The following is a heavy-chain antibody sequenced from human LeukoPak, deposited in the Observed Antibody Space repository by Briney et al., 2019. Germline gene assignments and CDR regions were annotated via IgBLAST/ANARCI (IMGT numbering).Heavy chain of an antibody. J-gene: IGHJ4*02. Sequence: GGSLRLSCAASGFTFSGYWMHWVRQAPGKGLVWVSRINSDGSSTTYADSVKGRFTISRDNAKNTLYLQMNSLRAEDTAMYYCARAIGLDFDFWGQGTLVTVSS. CDR2: INSDGSST. V-gene: IGHV3-74*01. CDR1: GFTFSGYW. CDR3: ARAIGLDFDF. D-gene: IGHD2/OR15-2a*01.